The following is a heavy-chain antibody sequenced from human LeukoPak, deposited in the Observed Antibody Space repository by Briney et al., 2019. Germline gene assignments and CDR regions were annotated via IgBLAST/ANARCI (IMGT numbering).Heavy chain of an antibody. CDR1: GFTLKNYW. CDR3: AKSDWFDP. J-gene: IGHJ5*02. V-gene: IGHV3-74*03. Sequence: GESLRLSCETSGFTLKNYWMSWLRRAPGKGPEWVPRSKYDGSTAMYAESVKGRFTISRDNARGTLYLQMNSLRVDDTAVYYCAKSDWFDPCGRGILVTVSS. CDR2: SKYDGSTA.